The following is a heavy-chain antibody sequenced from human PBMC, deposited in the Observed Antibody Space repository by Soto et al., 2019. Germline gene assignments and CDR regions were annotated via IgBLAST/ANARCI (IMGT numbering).Heavy chain of an antibody. Sequence: GASVKVSCKASGGTFSSYAISWVRQAPGQGLEWMGGIIPIFGTANYAQKFQGRVTITADESTSTAYMELSSLRSEDTAVYYCASGTTQTNPDYYYYYGMDVWGQGTTVTVSS. CDR2: IIPIFGTA. CDR1: GGTFSSYA. CDR3: ASGTTQTNPDYYYYYGMDV. V-gene: IGHV1-69*13. D-gene: IGHD4-17*01. J-gene: IGHJ6*02.